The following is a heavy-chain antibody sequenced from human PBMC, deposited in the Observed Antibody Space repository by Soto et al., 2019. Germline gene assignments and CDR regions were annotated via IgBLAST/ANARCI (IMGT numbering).Heavy chain of an antibody. Sequence: SETLSLTCTISGGSISSYYWSWIRQTPGKGLEWIGYVYFSGSTNYNPSLKSRVLISIDTSRNQFSLKLNSVTAADTAVYYCARAPRGYSSGLDYWGQGTLVTVSS. CDR2: VYFSGST. J-gene: IGHJ4*02. CDR3: ARAPRGYSSGLDY. D-gene: IGHD6-19*01. CDR1: GGSISSYY. V-gene: IGHV4-59*01.